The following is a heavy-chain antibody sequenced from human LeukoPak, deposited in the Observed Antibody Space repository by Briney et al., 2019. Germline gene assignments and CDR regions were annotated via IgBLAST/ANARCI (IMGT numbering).Heavy chain of an antibody. D-gene: IGHD3-22*01. CDR3: ARDTYYYDSSGYASEYGMDV. V-gene: IGHV1-18*01. Sequence: ASVKVSCKASGYTFTSYGISWVRQAPGQGLEWMGWISAYNGNTNYAQKLQGRVTMTTDTSTSTAYMEPRSLRSDDTAVYYCARDTYYYDSSGYASEYGMDVWGQGTTVTVSS. J-gene: IGHJ6*02. CDR2: ISAYNGNT. CDR1: GYTFTSYG.